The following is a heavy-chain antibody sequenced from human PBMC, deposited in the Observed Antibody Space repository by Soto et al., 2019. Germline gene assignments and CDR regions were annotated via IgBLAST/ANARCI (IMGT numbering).Heavy chain of an antibody. J-gene: IGHJ6*02. D-gene: IGHD2-15*01. Sequence: QVQLVQSGAEVRKPWASVKVSCKASGYTFSTSGMSWLRQATGQGLEWMGWISTYNGDTNDVPKFQDRVTMTSDTSTSTVYMELRSLRSDDTAVYYCARAGAAPYYYYGMDVWGQGTRVTVSS. CDR2: ISTYNGDT. CDR1: GYTFSTSG. V-gene: IGHV1-18*01. CDR3: ARAGAAPYYYYGMDV.